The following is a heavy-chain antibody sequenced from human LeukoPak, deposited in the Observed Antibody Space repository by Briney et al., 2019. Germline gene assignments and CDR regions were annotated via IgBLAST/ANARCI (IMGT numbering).Heavy chain of an antibody. CDR1: GFIFSSYC. CDR3: ARDSSSGWFDAFDI. D-gene: IGHD6-19*01. CDR2: IWYDGSNK. Sequence: GGSLRLSCAASGFIFSSYCMHWVRQAPGKGLEWVAVIWYDGSNKYYADSVKGRFTISRDNSKNTLYLQMNSLRAEDTAVYYCARDSSSGWFDAFDIWGQGTMVTVS. J-gene: IGHJ3*02. V-gene: IGHV3-33*01.